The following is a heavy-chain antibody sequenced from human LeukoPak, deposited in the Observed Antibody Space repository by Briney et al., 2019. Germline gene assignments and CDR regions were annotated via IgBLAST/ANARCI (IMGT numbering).Heavy chain of an antibody. CDR1: GFTFSSYW. J-gene: IGHJ4*02. CDR3: ARDYSGIVPAAIDY. Sequence: GGSLRLSCAAPGFTFSSYWMHWVRQAPGKGLVWVSRINSDGSSTSYADSVKGRFTISRDNAKNTLYLQMNSLRAEDTAVYYCARDYSGIVPAAIDYWGQGTLVTVSS. D-gene: IGHD2-2*01. CDR2: INSDGSST. V-gene: IGHV3-74*01.